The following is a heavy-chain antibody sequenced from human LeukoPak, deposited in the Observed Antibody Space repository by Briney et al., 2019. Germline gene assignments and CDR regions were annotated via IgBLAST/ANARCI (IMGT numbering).Heavy chain of an antibody. D-gene: IGHD3-22*01. V-gene: IGHV1-46*01. CDR2: INPSGGST. J-gene: IGHJ6*03. CDR3: ARDGDYYDSSGYTVGYMDV. Sequence: ASVKVSCKASGYTFTSYYMHWVRQAPGQGLEWMGIINPSGGSTSYAQKFQGRVTITADKSTSTAYMELSSLRSEDTAVYYCARDGDYYDSSGYTVGYMDVWGKGTTVTVSS. CDR1: GYTFTSYY.